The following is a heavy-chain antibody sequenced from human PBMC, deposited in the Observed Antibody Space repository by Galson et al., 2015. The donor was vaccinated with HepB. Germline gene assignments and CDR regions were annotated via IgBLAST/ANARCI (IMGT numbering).Heavy chain of an antibody. V-gene: IGHV3-11*06. D-gene: IGHD3-10*01. CDR2: ISSSSSYT. CDR1: GFTFSDYY. J-gene: IGHJ6*02. CDR3: ARHPSGSGLPLPRVGQVRELYYYYYGMDV. Sequence: SLRLSCAASGFTFSDYYMSWIRQAPGKGLEWVSYISSSSSYTNYADSVKGRFTISRDNAKNSLYLQMNSLRAEDTAVYYCARHPSGSGLPLPRVGQVRELYYYYYGMDVWGQGTTVTVSS.